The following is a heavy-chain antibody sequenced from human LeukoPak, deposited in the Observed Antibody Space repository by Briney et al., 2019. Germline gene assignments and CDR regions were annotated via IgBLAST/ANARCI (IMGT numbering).Heavy chain of an antibody. CDR1: GFTFSSYA. Sequence: GRSLRLSCAASGFTFSSYAMHWVRQAPGKGLEWVAVISYDGSNKYYADSVKGRFTISRDNSKNTLYLQMSSLRAEDTAVYYCAREAVAGNFDYWGQGTLVTVSS. CDR2: ISYDGSNK. J-gene: IGHJ4*02. V-gene: IGHV3-30*04. D-gene: IGHD6-19*01. CDR3: AREAVAGNFDY.